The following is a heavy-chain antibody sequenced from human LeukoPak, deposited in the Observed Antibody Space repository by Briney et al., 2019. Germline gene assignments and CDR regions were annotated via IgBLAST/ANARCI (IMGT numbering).Heavy chain of an antibody. CDR2: INPNSGGT. D-gene: IGHD6-19*01. CDR3: ARGIAVAATFDY. CDR1: GYTFTSYG. V-gene: IGHV1-2*02. Sequence: VVSVKVSCKASGYTFTSYGISWVRQAPGQGLEWMGWINPNSGGTNYAQKFQGRVTMTRDTSISTAYMELSRLRSDDTAVYYCARGIAVAATFDYWGQGTLVTVSS. J-gene: IGHJ4*02.